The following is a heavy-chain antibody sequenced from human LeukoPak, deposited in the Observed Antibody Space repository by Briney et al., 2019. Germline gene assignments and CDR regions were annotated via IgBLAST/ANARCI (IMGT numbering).Heavy chain of an antibody. Sequence: PGGSLRLSCVASGFTFSSYGMHWVRQAPGKGLEWVAFIRYDGSNKYYADSVKGRFTISRDNAKNSLYLQMNSLRAEDTAVYYCARWGSELPDDAFDIWGQGTMVTVSS. CDR3: ARWGSELPDDAFDI. D-gene: IGHD6-25*01. J-gene: IGHJ3*02. CDR1: GFTFSSYG. CDR2: IRYDGSNK. V-gene: IGHV3-30*02.